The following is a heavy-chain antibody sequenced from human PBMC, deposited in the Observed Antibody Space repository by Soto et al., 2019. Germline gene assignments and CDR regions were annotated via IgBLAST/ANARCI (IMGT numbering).Heavy chain of an antibody. J-gene: IGHJ6*02. CDR3: ATVSLWNGGMDV. D-gene: IGHD3-3*01. V-gene: IGHV1-24*01. CDR1: GYTLTELS. Sequence: GASVKVSCKVSGYTLTELSMHWVRQAPGKGLEWMGGFDPEDGETIYAQKFQGRVTMTEDTSTDTAYMELSSLRSEDTAVYYCATVSLWNGGMDVWGQGTTVTFAS. CDR2: FDPEDGET.